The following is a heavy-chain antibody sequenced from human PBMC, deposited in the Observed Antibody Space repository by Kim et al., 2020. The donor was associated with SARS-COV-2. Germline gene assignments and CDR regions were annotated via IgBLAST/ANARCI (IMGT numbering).Heavy chain of an antibody. Sequence: SETLSLTCTVSGGSISSYYWSWIRQPPGKALEWIGSIYYSGSTTYTPSLKSRVTISLDTSKNQFSLKLSSVTASDTAAYYCARASVDSSYLYYCCQATL. CDR1: GGSISSYY. J-gene: IGHJ4*02. CDR3: ARASVDSSYLYY. D-gene: IGHD3-9*01. CDR2: IYYSGST. V-gene: IGHV4-59*01.